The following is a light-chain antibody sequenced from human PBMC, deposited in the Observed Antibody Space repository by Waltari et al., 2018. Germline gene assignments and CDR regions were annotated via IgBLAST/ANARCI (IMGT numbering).Light chain of an antibody. CDR1: NSDVGGYNY. V-gene: IGLV2-14*01. Sequence: QSVLTQPASVSGSPGQSITISCTGTNSDVGGYNYVSWYQQYPGKAPRLMIYDVTKQPSVVSNRFSGSKYGNTASLTISGLQAEDEADYYCSSYTSSGTLRIFGGGTKVTAL. J-gene: IGLJ2*01. CDR3: SSYTSSGTLRI. CDR2: DVT.